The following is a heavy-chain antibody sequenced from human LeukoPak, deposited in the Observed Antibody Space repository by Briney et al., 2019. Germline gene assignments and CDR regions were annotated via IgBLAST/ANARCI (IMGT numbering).Heavy chain of an antibody. D-gene: IGHD5-12*01. Sequence: PGGSLRLSCAASGFTFDDYGMSWVRQAPGKGLEWVSGINWNGGSTGYADSVKGRFTISRDNAKNSLYLQMNSLRAEDTAVYYCARGPLVWWLRDDSRWFDPWGQGTLVTVSS. CDR3: ARGPLVWWLRDDSRWFDP. CDR2: INWNGGST. CDR1: GFTFDDYG. V-gene: IGHV3-20*04. J-gene: IGHJ5*02.